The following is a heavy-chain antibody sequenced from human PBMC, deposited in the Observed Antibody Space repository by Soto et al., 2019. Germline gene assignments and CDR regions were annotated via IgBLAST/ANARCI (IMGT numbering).Heavy chain of an antibody. CDR3: ARVKLAGRGSFHD. CDR2: IYHSGNT. CDR1: GYSITNGYY. V-gene: IGHV4-38-2*01. J-gene: IGHJ4*02. D-gene: IGHD3-3*02. Sequence: QVQLQESGPGLVKPSETLSLTCAVSGYSITNGYYWGWIRQPPGKGLEWIGSIYHSGNTYYNPSLKSRVPLSIDTSKNQFSLKLRSVTAADTAMYYCARVKLAGRGSFHDWGQGTLVTVSS.